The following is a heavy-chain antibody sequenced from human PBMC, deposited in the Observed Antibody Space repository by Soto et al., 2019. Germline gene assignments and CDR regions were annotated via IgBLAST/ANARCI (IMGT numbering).Heavy chain of an antibody. CDR1: GFTFSDSG. CDR2: MRSKANGYAT. J-gene: IGHJ4*02. V-gene: IGHV3-73*01. D-gene: IGHD1-1*01. Sequence: GGSLRLSCAASGFTFSDSGMHWVRQASGKGLEWVGRMRSKANGYATAYAASVKGRFTVSRDDSKNTVYLQMNSLKIDDTAVYYCTRSTGTGTDYWGQGTLVTVSS. CDR3: TRSTGTGTDY.